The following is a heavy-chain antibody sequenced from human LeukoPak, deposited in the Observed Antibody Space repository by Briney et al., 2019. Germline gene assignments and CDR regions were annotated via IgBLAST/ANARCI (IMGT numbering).Heavy chain of an antibody. CDR3: AKDVEPSNDLPGAIAYFDY. V-gene: IGHV3-23*01. D-gene: IGHD1-26*01. CDR1: GFTFSSYA. J-gene: IGHJ4*01. Sequence: GGSLRLSCAASGFTFSSYAMSWVRQAPGKGLEWVSAISGSGGSAYYADSVKGRFTISRDNSKNTLYLQMNSLRAEDTAVYYCAKDVEPSNDLPGAIAYFDYYVHGTLVTVSS. CDR2: ISGSGGSA.